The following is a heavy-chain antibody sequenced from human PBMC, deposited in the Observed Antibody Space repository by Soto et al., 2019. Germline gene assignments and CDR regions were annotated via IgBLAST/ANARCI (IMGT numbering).Heavy chain of an antibody. CDR2: INGRDGTI. CDR3: ARSGSYNKVDY. J-gene: IGHJ4*02. Sequence: GGSLRLSCVASGFTFSNYDMNWVRQAPGKGLEWVSYINGRDGTILYADSVKGRFTISRDNAENSLYLQMNSLRAEDTAVYYCARSGSYNKVDYWGQGTLVTVSS. D-gene: IGHD4-4*01. CDR1: GFTFSNYD. V-gene: IGHV3-48*03.